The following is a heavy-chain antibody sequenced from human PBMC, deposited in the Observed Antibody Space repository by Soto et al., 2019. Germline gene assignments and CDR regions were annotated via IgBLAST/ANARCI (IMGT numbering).Heavy chain of an antibody. CDR1: GFMFSGST. J-gene: IGHJ6*02. CDR2: IKSKANSYAT. D-gene: IGHD6-25*01. V-gene: IGHV3-73*01. Sequence: PGGSLRLSCAASGFMFSGSTMYWVRQASGKGLEWVGRIKSKANSYATAYAASVKGRFTISRDDSKNTAFLQMNSLKTEDTAVYYCTGYSSGVYYYFGLDVWGQGTTVTVSS. CDR3: TGYSSGVYYYFGLDV.